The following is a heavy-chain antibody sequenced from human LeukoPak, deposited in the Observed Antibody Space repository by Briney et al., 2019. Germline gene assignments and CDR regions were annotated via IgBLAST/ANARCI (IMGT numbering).Heavy chain of an antibody. J-gene: IGHJ4*02. CDR1: GGSISSYY. CDR2: IYYSGST. D-gene: IGHD3-10*01. V-gene: IGHV4-59*01. CDR3: ARGARGSRFDY. Sequence: PSETLSLTGTVSGGSISSYYWGWIGRPPGKELQWIGYIYYSGSTNYNPSLKSRVTISVDTSKSQFSLKLTSVTAADTAVYYCARGARGSRFDYWGQGTLVTVSS.